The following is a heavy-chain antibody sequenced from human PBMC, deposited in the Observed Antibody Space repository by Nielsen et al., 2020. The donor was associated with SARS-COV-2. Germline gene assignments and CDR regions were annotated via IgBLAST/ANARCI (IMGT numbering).Heavy chain of an antibody. J-gene: IGHJ4*02. CDR1: GSTFANYG. V-gene: IGHV3-30*18. D-gene: IGHD1-26*01. Sequence: GESLKISCAASGSTFANYGIHWVRQVAGRGLEWVAIVSRDGSDTFYVDSVKGRFTISRDNSKNTVYLQMNSLRAEDTAVFYCAKDHHYSGRSFDYWGQGTLVTVSS. CDR2: VSRDGSDT. CDR3: AKDHHYSGRSFDY.